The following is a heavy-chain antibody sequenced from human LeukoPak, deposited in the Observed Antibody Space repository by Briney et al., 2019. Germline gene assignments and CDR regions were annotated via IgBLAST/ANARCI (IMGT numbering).Heavy chain of an antibody. Sequence: GSLRLSCAASGFTFSTYSMNWIRQPPGKGLEWIGEINHSGSTDYNPSLKSRVTISVDTSKNQFSLKLSSVTAADTAVYYCARGNYDSSGYWDYWGQGTLVTVSS. CDR1: GFTFSTYS. D-gene: IGHD3-22*01. V-gene: IGHV4-34*01. CDR2: INHSGST. CDR3: ARGNYDSSGYWDY. J-gene: IGHJ4*02.